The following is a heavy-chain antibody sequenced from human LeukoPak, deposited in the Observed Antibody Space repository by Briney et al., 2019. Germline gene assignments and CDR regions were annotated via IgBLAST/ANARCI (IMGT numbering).Heavy chain of an antibody. V-gene: IGHV3-30-3*01. CDR3: AKDRDDLYYFDY. D-gene: IGHD1-1*01. J-gene: IGHJ4*02. CDR1: GFIFSSYA. CDR2: ISYDGSNK. Sequence: QPGRSLRLSCAASGFIFSSYAMHWVRQAPGKGLEWVAVISYDGSNKYYADSVKGRFTISRDNSKNTLYLQMNSLRAEDTAVYYCAKDRDDLYYFDYWGQGTLVTVSS.